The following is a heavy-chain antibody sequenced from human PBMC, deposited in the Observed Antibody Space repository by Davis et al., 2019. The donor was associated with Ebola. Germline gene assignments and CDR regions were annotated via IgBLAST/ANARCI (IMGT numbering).Heavy chain of an antibody. CDR2: ISGGGGTT. J-gene: IGHJ4*02. CDR3: AKGERDGYSLSFDS. V-gene: IGHV3-23*01. Sequence: GESLKISCAASGFTFSEYYMSWIRQAPGKGLEWVSVISGGGGTTYYADSVKGRFTISRDNSKNTLYLQMDSLRAEDTAVYYCAKGERDGYSLSFDSWGQGTLVTVSS. D-gene: IGHD5-24*01. CDR1: GFTFSEYY.